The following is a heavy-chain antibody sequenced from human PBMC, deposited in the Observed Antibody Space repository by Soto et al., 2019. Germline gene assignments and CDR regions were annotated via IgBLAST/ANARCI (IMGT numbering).Heavy chain of an antibody. CDR2: INHTGHT. CDR1: GGSFNDYY. D-gene: IGHD3-10*01. J-gene: IGHJ4*02. CDR3: AGSGHLFDY. V-gene: IGHV4-34*01. Sequence: QVQLQQWGAGLLKPSETLSLTCAVYGGSFNDYYWSWIRQPPGKGLEWIGEINHTGHTNYNPSLKRRVTISVDTSKNQFSLKLSSVTAADTAVYYCAGSGHLFDYWGQGILVTVSS.